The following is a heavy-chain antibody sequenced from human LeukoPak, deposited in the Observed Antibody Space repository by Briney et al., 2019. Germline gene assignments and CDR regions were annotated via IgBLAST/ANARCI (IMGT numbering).Heavy chain of an antibody. Sequence: SETLSLTCAVYGRSFSAFHWNWIRQSPAKGPEWLGEMKQSGTPRYNPSLQSRVTISVDKSKNQFSLNVRSVTAADTAVYYCASRPFLYGFRTYFDNWAQGTLVTVSS. CDR3: ASRPFLYGFRTYFDN. D-gene: IGHD3-10*01. CDR2: MKQSGTP. V-gene: IGHV4-34*01. CDR1: GRSFSAFH. J-gene: IGHJ4*02.